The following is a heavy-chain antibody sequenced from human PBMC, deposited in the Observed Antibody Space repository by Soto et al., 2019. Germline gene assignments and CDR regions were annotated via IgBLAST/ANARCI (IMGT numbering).Heavy chain of an antibody. J-gene: IGHJ6*03. CDR3: ARKTYYYGSGSPLDYYFMDV. V-gene: IGHV3-48*01. D-gene: IGHD3-10*01. CDR1: GFTFSSYS. Sequence: GSLRLSCAASGFTFSSYSMKWVRRAPGKGLEWVSYISGSSDTIYYAGSVQGRFTISRDNAKNSLYLQMNSLRAEDTAVYYCARKTYYYGSGSPLDYYFMDVWGKGTTVTVSS. CDR2: ISGSSDTI.